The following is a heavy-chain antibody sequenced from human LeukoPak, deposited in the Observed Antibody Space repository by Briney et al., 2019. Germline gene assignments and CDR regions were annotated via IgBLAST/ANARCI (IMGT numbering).Heavy chain of an antibody. J-gene: IGHJ3*02. CDR1: GFTVSSNY. Sequence: PGGSLRLSCAASGFTVSSNYMSWVRQPPGKGLEWIGSIYYSGSTYYNPSLKSRVTISVDTSKNQFSLKLRSVTAADTAVYYCARTNQISETAFDIWGQGTMVIVSS. D-gene: IGHD1-14*01. CDR3: ARTNQISETAFDI. CDR2: IYYSGST. V-gene: IGHV4-59*02.